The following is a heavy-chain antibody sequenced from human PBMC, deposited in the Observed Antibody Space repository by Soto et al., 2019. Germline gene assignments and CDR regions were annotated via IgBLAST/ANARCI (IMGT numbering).Heavy chain of an antibody. CDR1: GFTFSSYW. V-gene: IGHV3-7*01. Sequence: GGSLRLSCAASGFTFSSYWMSWVRQAPGKGLEWVANIKQDGSEKYYVDSVKGRFTISRDNAKNSLYLQMNSLRAEDTAVYYCARDIVVVVANHGQNWFDPWGQGTLVTVSS. D-gene: IGHD2-15*01. CDR2: IKQDGSEK. J-gene: IGHJ5*02. CDR3: ARDIVVVVANHGQNWFDP.